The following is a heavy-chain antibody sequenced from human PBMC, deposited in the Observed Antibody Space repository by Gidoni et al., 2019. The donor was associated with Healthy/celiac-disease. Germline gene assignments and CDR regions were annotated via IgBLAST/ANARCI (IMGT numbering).Heavy chain of an antibody. CDR1: GFTFSSYA. D-gene: IGHD5-12*01. V-gene: IGHV3-64D*06. CDR3: ARTSGYDYDY. J-gene: IGHJ4*02. Sequence: EVQLVESGGGLVQPGGSLRLSCSASGFTFSSYAMHWVRQAPGKGLEYVSAISSNGGSTYYADSVKGRFTISRDNSKNTLYLQMSSLRAEDTAVYYCARTSGYDYDYWGQGTLVTVSS. CDR2: ISSNGGST.